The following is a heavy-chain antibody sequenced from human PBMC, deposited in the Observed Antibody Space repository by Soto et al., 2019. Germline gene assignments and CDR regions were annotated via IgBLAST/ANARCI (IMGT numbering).Heavy chain of an antibody. CDR3: AKDHSSLNWYFDL. J-gene: IGHJ2*01. CDR2: ISGSGGST. V-gene: IGHV3-23*01. D-gene: IGHD6-13*01. Sequence: EVQLLESGGGLVQPGGSLRLSCAASGFTFSSYAMSWVRQAQGKGLEWVSAISGSGGSTYYADSVKARVTISRDNSKITLYLQMNSLRAEDTAVYYCAKDHSSLNWYFDLWGRGTLVTVSS. CDR1: GFTFSSYA.